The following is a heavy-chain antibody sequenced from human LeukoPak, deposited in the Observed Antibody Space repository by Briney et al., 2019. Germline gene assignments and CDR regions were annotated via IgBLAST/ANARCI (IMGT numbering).Heavy chain of an antibody. J-gene: IGHJ6*03. CDR3: ARPGSMSSGWYKRYYYYYMDV. Sequence: SETLSLTCAVYGGSFSGYYWSWIRQPPGKGLEWIGEINHSGSTNYNPSLKSRVTISVDTSKNQFSLKLSSVTAADTAVYYCARPGSMSSGWYKRYYYYYMDVWGKGTTVTVSS. CDR1: GGSFSGYY. V-gene: IGHV4-34*01. CDR2: INHSGST. D-gene: IGHD6-19*01.